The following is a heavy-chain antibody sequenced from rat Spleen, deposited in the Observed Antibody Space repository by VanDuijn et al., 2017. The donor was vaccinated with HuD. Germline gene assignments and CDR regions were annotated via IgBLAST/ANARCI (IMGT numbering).Heavy chain of an antibody. Sequence: QVQLRESGPGLVQPSQTLSLTCTVSGFSLSNYGVFWVRQPPGKGLEWMGVIWGNGNANYNSALKSRLSISMDTSKYQVFLIMNSLQTEDTAFYFCTGGSRRDDVSYYYGDYFDFWRQGVMVTVSS. CDR3: TGGSRRDDVSYYYGDYFDF. D-gene: IGHD1-12*02. CDR2: IWGNGNA. CDR1: GFSLSNYG. V-gene: IGHV2-13*01. J-gene: IGHJ2*01.